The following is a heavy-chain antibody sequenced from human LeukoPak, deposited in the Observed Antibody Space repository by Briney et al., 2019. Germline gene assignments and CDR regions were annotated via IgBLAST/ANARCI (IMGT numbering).Heavy chain of an antibody. CDR1: GGSISSYY. CDR3: ARGDYDFWSGLYYMDV. CDR2: IYYSGST. J-gene: IGHJ6*03. D-gene: IGHD3-3*01. Sequence: SETLSHTCTVSGGSISSYYWSWIRQPPGKGLEWIGYIYYSGSTNYNPSLKSRVTISVDTSKNQSSLKLSSVTAADTAVYYCARGDYDFWSGLYYMDVWGKGTTVTVSS. V-gene: IGHV4-59*01.